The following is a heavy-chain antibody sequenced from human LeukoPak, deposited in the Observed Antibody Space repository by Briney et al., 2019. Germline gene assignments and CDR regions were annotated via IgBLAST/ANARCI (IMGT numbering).Heavy chain of an antibody. CDR1: GGSFSGYY. D-gene: IGHD3-16*02. J-gene: IGHJ4*02. Sequence: SETLSLTCAVYGGSFSGYYWSWIRQPPGKGLEWIGEINHSGSTNYNPSLKSRVTISVDTSKNQFSLKLSSVTAADTAVYYCARLRTYHDYVWGSYRRYYFDYWGQGTLVTVSS. CDR2: INHSGST. V-gene: IGHV4-34*01. CDR3: ARLRTYHDYVWGSYRRYYFDY.